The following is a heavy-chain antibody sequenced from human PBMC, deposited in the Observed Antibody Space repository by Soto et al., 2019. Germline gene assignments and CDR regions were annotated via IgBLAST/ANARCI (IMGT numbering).Heavy chain of an antibody. D-gene: IGHD6-19*01. CDR1: GYTFTSYA. J-gene: IGHJ5*02. Sequence: QVQLVQSGAEEKKPGASVKVSCKASGYTFTSYAMHWVRQAPGQRLEWMGWINAGNGNTKYSQKFQGRVTITRDTSASSAYMGLSSLRSEDTAVYYCARGLVRVGFAPWGQGTLVTVSS. V-gene: IGHV1-3*05. CDR2: INAGNGNT. CDR3: ARGLVRVGFAP.